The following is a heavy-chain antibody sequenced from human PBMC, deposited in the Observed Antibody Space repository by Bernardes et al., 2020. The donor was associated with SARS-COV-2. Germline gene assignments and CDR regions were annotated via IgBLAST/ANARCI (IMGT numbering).Heavy chain of an antibody. CDR3: AKDYPEKAGGSGEDSFFDY. CDR2: IIGNGGGT. Sequence: SLSLSCAASGISFSDYAMSWVRQVPGKGLEWVSGIIGNGGGTYYADSVKGRFTISRDISKKTLYLQMHSLRAEDTAVYFCAKDYPEKAGGSGEDSFFDYWGQGTLVTVSS. J-gene: IGHJ4*02. D-gene: IGHD3-10*01. V-gene: IGHV3-23*01. CDR1: GISFSDYA.